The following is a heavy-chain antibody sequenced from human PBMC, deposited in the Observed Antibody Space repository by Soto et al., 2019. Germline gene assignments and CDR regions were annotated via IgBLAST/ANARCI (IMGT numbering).Heavy chain of an antibody. Sequence: SVKVSSKASGGTFSSYTISWVRQAPGQGLEWMGRIIPILGIANYAQKFQGRVTITADKSTSTAYMELSSLRSEDTAVYYCASHECSGGSCYSAVLDPWGQGTLVTVSS. V-gene: IGHV1-69*02. J-gene: IGHJ5*02. D-gene: IGHD2-15*01. CDR1: GGTFSSYT. CDR2: IIPILGIA. CDR3: ASHECSGGSCYSAVLDP.